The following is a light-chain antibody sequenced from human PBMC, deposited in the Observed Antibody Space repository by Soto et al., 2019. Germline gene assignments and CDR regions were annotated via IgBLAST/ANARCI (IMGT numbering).Light chain of an antibody. V-gene: IGKV3-15*01. CDR3: QQSDTYPLT. CDR1: QSVSSN. J-gene: IGKJ5*01. CDR2: GAS. Sequence: EIVMTQSPATLSVSPGERATLSCRASQSVSSNLAWYQQKPGQAPRLPIYGASTRATGIPARFSGSGSGTEFTLTISSLQADDFATYYCQQSDTYPLTFGQGTRLEIK.